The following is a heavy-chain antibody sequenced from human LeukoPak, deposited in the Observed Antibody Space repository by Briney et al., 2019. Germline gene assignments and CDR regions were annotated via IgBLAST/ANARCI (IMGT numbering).Heavy chain of an antibody. CDR2: INDRGNS. V-gene: IGHV4-34*01. J-gene: IGHJ4*02. CDR3: ARKAEGPTSNYFDY. Sequence: PSETLSLTCAVYGGSFSGNYWIWIRQRPGKGLEWIWKINDRGNSNYNPSLKSRVTMLVDTSKKPISLKMSSVTAADTATYYCARKAEGPTSNYFDYWGQGTLVTVSS. CDR1: GGSFSGNY.